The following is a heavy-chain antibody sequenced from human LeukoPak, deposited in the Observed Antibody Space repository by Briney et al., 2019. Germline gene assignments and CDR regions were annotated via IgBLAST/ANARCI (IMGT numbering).Heavy chain of an antibody. J-gene: IGHJ4*02. D-gene: IGHD2-21*01. CDR2: IKHDGSEK. CDR3: ARGSDQEVGELFLC. Sequence: PGGSLRLSCAASGFTFSRFWMSWVRQAPGKGLEWVANIKHDGSEKKYVDSVKGRFTISRDNADNSLFLQISSLRAEGTAVYYCARGSDQEVGELFLCWGQGTLVTVSS. V-gene: IGHV3-7*02. CDR1: GFTFSRFW.